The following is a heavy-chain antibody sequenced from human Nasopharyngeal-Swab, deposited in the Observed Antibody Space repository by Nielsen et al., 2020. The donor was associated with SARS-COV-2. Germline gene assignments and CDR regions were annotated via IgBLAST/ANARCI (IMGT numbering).Heavy chain of an antibody. CDR3: AAAPSGDYGGY. CDR2: IWYDGSNK. J-gene: IGHJ4*02. CDR1: GFIFSNYG. D-gene: IGHD4-23*01. V-gene: IGHV3-33*01. Sequence: GESLKISCAASGFIFSNYGMHWVRQAPGKGLEWVAVIWYDGSNKYYAGSVKGRFTISRDNSKNTLYLQMNSLRADDTAVYYCAAAPSGDYGGYWGQGTLVTVSS.